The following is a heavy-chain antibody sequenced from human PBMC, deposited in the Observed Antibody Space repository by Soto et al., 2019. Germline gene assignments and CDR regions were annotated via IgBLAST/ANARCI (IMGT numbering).Heavy chain of an antibody. CDR3: SRLEGG. CDR1: GFTFTDHY. D-gene: IGHD3-3*01. Sequence: EEQLVESGGALVQPGGSLTLSCVGSGFTFTDHYMEWVRQAPGKGLEWIARSRNKAKSYTTDYAASVKGRFTISRDLSKNSLYLQMNNLKIEATAVYYCSRLEGGWGQGTLVTVSS. CDR2: SRNKAKSYTT. V-gene: IGHV3-72*01. J-gene: IGHJ4*02.